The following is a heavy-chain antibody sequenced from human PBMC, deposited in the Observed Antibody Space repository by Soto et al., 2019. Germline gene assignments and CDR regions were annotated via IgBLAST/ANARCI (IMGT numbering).Heavy chain of an antibody. CDR1: GFTFSSYG. CDR3: AKDRVRRTGGSYYYYGMDV. J-gene: IGHJ6*02. CDR2: ISYDGSNK. V-gene: IGHV3-30*18. D-gene: IGHD1-1*01. Sequence: GGSLRLSCAASGFTFSSYGMHWVRQAPGKGLEWVAVISYDGSNKYYADSVKGRFTISRDNSKNTLYLQMNSLRAEDTAVYYCAKDRVRRTGGSYYYYGMDVWGQGTTVTVSS.